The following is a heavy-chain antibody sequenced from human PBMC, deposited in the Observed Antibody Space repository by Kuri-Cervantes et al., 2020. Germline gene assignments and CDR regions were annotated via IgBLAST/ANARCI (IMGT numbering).Heavy chain of an antibody. CDR3: AHGPSRDIVARFFQF. CDR1: GFSLSNARMG. J-gene: IGHJ1*01. CDR2: IFSNDEK. D-gene: IGHD2-15*01. Sequence: SGPTLVKPTETLTLTCTVSGFSLSNARMGVSWIRQPPGKALEWLAHIFSNDEKSYSTSLQSRLTITKDTSKNQVVLTMTNMDPVDTATYYCAHGPSRDIVARFFQFWGQGTLVTVSS. V-gene: IGHV2-26*01.